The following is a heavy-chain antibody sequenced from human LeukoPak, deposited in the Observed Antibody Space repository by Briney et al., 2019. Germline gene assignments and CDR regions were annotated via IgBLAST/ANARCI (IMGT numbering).Heavy chain of an antibody. V-gene: IGHV4-4*07. CDR2: VYSSGVG. CDR3: AREEFLHEIDSSGYFVY. Sequence: SETLSLTCTVSGGSITGYYWNWIRQPAGQGLEWLGRVYSSGVGNYNPSLTSRVTMSVDTSKNQFSLMLTSLTAADTAVYYCAREEFLHEIDSSGYFVYWGQGTLVTVSS. D-gene: IGHD3-22*01. CDR1: GGSITGYY. J-gene: IGHJ4*02.